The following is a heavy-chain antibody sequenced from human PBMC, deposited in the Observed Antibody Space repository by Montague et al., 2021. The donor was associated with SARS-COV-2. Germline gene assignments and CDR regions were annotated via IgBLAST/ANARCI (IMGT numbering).Heavy chain of an antibody. Sequence: SETLSLTCTVSGGSISSSSYHWGWIRQPPGKGLEWIGSIYYSGSTYYNPSLKSRVTISVDTSKNQFSLKLSSVTAADTAVYYCASALGYCSSTSCYSVYGMDVWGQGTTVTVSS. D-gene: IGHD2-2*01. V-gene: IGHV4-39*01. CDR2: IYYSGST. J-gene: IGHJ6*02. CDR3: ASALGYCSSTSCYSVYGMDV. CDR1: GGSISSSSYH.